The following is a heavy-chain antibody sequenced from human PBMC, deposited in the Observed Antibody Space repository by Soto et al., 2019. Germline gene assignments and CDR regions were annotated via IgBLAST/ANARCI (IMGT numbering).Heavy chain of an antibody. D-gene: IGHD3-10*01. CDR3: ARVPTMVRGVIITGWFDP. CDR1: GYTFTSYG. J-gene: IGHJ5*02. V-gene: IGHV1-18*01. CDR2: ISAYNGNT. Sequence: QVQLVQSGAEVKKPGASVKVSCKASGYTFTSYGISWVRQAPGQGLEWMGWISAYNGNTNYAQKLQGRVTMTTDTSTSTAYMELRSLRSDDTAAYYCARVPTMVRGVIITGWFDPWGQGTLVTVSS.